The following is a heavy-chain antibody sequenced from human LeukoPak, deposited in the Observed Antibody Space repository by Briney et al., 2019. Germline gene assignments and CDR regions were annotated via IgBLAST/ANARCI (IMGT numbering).Heavy chain of an antibody. J-gene: IGHJ4*02. D-gene: IGHD5-18*01. CDR3: ARAHTGGYSYGNFDY. CDR1: GGTFSSYA. CDR2: IIPIFGTA. V-gene: IGHV1-69*05. Sequence: SVKVSCKASGGTFSSYAISWVRQAPGQGLEWIGGIIPIFGTANYAQKFQGRVTITTDESTSTAYMELGSLRSEDTAVYYCARAHTGGYSYGNFDYWGQGTLVTVSS.